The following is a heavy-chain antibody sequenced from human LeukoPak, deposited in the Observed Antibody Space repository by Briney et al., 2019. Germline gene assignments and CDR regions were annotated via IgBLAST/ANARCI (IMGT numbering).Heavy chain of an antibody. J-gene: IGHJ4*02. Sequence: PSQTLSLTCTVSGGSISSGVYYWSWIRQLPGKGLEWIGYIYPSGSTYYNPSLRSRVTISVDTSRNQFSLKLSSVTAADTAVYYCARASGSSYFDYWGQGTLVTVSS. V-gene: IGHV4-31*03. D-gene: IGHD1-26*01. CDR3: ARASGSSYFDY. CDR1: GGSISSGVYY. CDR2: IYPSGST.